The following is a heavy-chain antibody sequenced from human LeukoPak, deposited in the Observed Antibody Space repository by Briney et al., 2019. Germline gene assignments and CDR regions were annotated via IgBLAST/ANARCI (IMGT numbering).Heavy chain of an antibody. V-gene: IGHV3-23*01. J-gene: IGHJ3*02. D-gene: IGHD3-22*01. Sequence: PGGSLRLSCAASGFSFSSYAINWVRQAPGKGLEWVSGVSGTGDRTYYADSVKGRFTISRDNSKNTMYLQMNSLRAEDTAVYYCAKTRLVTMVVVRDAFDIWGQGTMVTVSS. CDR2: VSGTGDRT. CDR1: GFSFSSYA. CDR3: AKTRLVTMVVVRDAFDI.